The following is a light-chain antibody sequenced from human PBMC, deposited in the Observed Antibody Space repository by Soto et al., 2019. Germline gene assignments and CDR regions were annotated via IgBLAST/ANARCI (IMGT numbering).Light chain of an antibody. J-gene: IGLJ2*01. CDR1: SSDVGGYNY. CDR3: SSFTGSSTVL. V-gene: IGLV2-8*01. CDR2: EVS. Sequence: QSVLTQPPSASGSPGQSVTISCTGTSSDVGGYNYVSWYQQHPGKGPKLMIYEVSKRPSGVPDRFSGSKSGNTASLIVSGLQAEDEGDYYCSSFTGSSTVLFGGGTKLTVL.